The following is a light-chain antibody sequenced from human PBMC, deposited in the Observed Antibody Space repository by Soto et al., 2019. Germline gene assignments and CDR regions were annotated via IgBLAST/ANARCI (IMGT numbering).Light chain of an antibody. V-gene: IGLV2-14*01. Sequence: QSVLTQPASVSGSPGQSITISCTGSSNDIGAFNYVSWYRQPPGEAPKVLIRGVSYRPSGVSIRFSGSKSDNTASLSISGLQAEDEAHYYCSSYTTSNTRVFGGGTKLTVL. CDR2: GVS. J-gene: IGLJ3*02. CDR3: SSYTTSNTRV. CDR1: SNDIGAFNY.